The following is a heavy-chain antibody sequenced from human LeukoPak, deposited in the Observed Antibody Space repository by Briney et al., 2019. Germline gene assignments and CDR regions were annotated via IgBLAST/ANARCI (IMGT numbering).Heavy chain of an antibody. CDR3: ARDLQYGTGSYLLY. J-gene: IGHJ4*02. CDR1: GFTFSSYW. D-gene: IGHD3-10*01. Sequence: GGSLRLSCAASGFTFSSYWMHWVRQVPGKGLVWVSRINGDGSITEYADSVKGRFTISRDNARNTLYVQMNSLRAEDTAVYYCARDLQYGTGSYLLYWGQGTLVTVSS. CDR2: INGDGSIT. V-gene: IGHV3-74*03.